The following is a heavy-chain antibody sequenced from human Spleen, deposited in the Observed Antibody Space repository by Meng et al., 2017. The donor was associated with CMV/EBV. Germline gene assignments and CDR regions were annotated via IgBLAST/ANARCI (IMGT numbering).Heavy chain of an antibody. D-gene: IGHD6-19*01. V-gene: IGHV3-21*01. CDR3: ATRMGTGYTSD. J-gene: IGHJ4*02. CDR2: ISSSSRYI. CDR1: GFTFSGYS. Sequence: GGSLRLSCAASGFTFSGYSMNWVRQAPGKGLEWVSMISSSSRYIYYADSVKGRFTISRDNAENSLYLQMNNLRADDTAVYYCATRMGTGYTSDWGQGTLVTVSS.